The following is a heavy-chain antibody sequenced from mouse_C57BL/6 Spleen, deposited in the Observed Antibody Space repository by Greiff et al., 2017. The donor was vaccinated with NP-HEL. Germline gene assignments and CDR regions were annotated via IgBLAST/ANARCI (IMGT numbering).Heavy chain of an antibody. CDR3: AREGSTLDY. Sequence: EVKLMESGPGLVKPSQSLSLTCSVTGYSITSGYYWNWIRQFPGNKLEWMGYISYDGSNNYNPSLKNRISITRDKSKNQFFLKLNSVTTEDTATYYCAREGSTLDYWGQGTTLTVSS. J-gene: IGHJ2*01. CDR1: GYSITSGYY. CDR2: ISYDGSN. V-gene: IGHV3-6*01. D-gene: IGHD1-1*01.